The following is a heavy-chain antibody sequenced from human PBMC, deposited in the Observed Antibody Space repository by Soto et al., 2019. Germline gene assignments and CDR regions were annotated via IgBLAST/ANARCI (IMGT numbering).Heavy chain of an antibody. J-gene: IGHJ4*02. Sequence: QVVLLQSGAEVKEPGSSVRVSCEVSGSTFNNFAFSWVRQAPGHGPEWMGGIVVISNTADYSQRFQDRVTITADTSTNTLYMELGILTFKDTAVYYCARAIKRWEVHYYFDYWGQGTLVTVSS. CDR3: ARAIKRWEVHYYFDY. D-gene: IGHD1-26*01. V-gene: IGHV1-69*06. CDR1: GSTFNNFA. CDR2: IVVISNTA.